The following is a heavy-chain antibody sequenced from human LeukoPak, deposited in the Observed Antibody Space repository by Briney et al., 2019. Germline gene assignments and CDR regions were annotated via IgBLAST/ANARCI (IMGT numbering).Heavy chain of an antibody. CDR2: IYYTGGT. Sequence: SETLSLTCTVSGDSIRSSFWSWIRQPPGKGLEWIGYIYYTGGTSYNPSLRSRITISVDTSKNQFSLNLNSVTDADTAVYFCARGSPPYYFDYWGQGILVTVSS. J-gene: IGHJ4*02. CDR3: ARGSPPYYFDY. CDR1: GDSIRSSF. V-gene: IGHV4-59*01.